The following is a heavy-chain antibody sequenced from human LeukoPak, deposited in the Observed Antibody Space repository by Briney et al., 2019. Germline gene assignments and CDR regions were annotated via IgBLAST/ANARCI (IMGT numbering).Heavy chain of an antibody. CDR1: GFTFDDYA. CDR3: AKDRPVLSY. D-gene: IGHD4/OR15-4a*01. Sequence: GGSLRLSCAASGFTFDDYAMHWVRQAPGKGLEWVSLISGDGGRTYYGDSVKGRFTISRDNSKNSLYLQMNSLRLEDTAVYYCAKDRPVLSYWGQGTLVTVSS. V-gene: IGHV3-43*02. CDR2: ISGDGGRT. J-gene: IGHJ4*02.